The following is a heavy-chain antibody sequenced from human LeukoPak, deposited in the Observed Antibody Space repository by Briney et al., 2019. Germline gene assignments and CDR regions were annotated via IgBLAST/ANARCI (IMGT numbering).Heavy chain of an antibody. D-gene: IGHD6-13*01. J-gene: IGHJ4*02. CDR3: ARAALTSYSSSWIDY. V-gene: IGHV3-7*01. CDR2: IKQGGSEK. CDR1: GFTFSSYW. Sequence: PGGSLRLSCAASGFTFSSYWMSWVRQAPGKGLEWVANIKQGGSEKYYVDSVKGRFTISRDNAKNSLYLQMNSLRAEDTAVYYCARAALTSYSSSWIDYWGQGTLVTVSS.